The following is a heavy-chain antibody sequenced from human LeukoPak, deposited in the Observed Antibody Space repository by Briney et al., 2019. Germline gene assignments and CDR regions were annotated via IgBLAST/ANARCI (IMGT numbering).Heavy chain of an antibody. D-gene: IGHD4-17*01. V-gene: IGHV3-23*01. Sequence: GSPRLSCAASGFTFQNYGMSWVRQAPGKGLEWVSSISGSGGNTYYGDSVKGRFTISRDNSKNTLYLQMNSLRVEDTAIYYCAKTFYGDYVRFDYCGQG. J-gene: IGHJ4*02. CDR3: AKTFYGDYVRFDY. CDR1: GFTFQNYG. CDR2: ISGSGGNT.